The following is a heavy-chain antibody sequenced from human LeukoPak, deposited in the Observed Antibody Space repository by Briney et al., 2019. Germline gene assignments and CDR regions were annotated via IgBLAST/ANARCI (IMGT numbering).Heavy chain of an antibody. CDR3: ARERIHYYDSSGYYYFDY. CDR2: IYTSGSS. D-gene: IGHD3-22*01. Sequence: SETLSLTCTVSGGSIGTGSYYWSWIRQPAGKGLEWIGRIYTSGSSNYNPSLKSRVTISVDTSKNQFSLKPSSVTAADTAVYYCARERIHYYDSSGYYYFDYWGQGTLVTVSS. J-gene: IGHJ4*02. V-gene: IGHV4-61*02. CDR1: GGSIGTGSYY.